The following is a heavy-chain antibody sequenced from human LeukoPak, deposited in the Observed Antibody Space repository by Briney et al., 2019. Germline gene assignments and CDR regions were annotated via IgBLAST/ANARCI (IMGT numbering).Heavy chain of an antibody. J-gene: IGHJ4*02. D-gene: IGHD6-13*01. Sequence: GGSLTLFCTPSGLTSSNYWMSWVRQAPGKALEWVANIGQDGGDKYYVASVKGRFSISRDNAKNSVFLQMNNLRVEDTAIYYCATSAAAAGCDWGQGTLVTVSS. CDR2: IGQDGGDK. CDR1: GLTSSNYW. CDR3: ATSAAAAGCD. V-gene: IGHV3-7*03.